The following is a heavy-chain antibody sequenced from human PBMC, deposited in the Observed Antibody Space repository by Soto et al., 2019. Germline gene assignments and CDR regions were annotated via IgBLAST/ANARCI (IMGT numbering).Heavy chain of an antibody. D-gene: IGHD1-1*01. Sequence: PGGSLRLSCAASGFTFSDYYMSWIRQAPGKGLEWVSDITSSGTTIYYADSVKGRFTISRDNAKNSLYLQMNSLRAEDTAVYYCARVNGHYYYGMDVWGQGTTVTVSS. J-gene: IGHJ6*02. CDR3: ARVNGHYYYGMDV. CDR2: ITSSGTTI. V-gene: IGHV3-11*01. CDR1: GFTFSDYY.